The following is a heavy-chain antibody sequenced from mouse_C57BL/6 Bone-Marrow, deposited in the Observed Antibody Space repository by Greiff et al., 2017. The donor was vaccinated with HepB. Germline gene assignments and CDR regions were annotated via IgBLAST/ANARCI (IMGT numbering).Heavy chain of an antibody. CDR2: IYPGSGNT. CDR1: GYTFTDYY. V-gene: IGHV1-76*01. CDR3: ARTGGDYAMDY. Sequence: VQGVESGAELVRPGASVKLSCKASGYTFTDYYINWVKQRPGQGLEWIARIYPGSGNTYYNEKFKGKATLTAEKSSSTAYMQLSSLTSEDSAVYFCARTGGDYAMDYWGQGTSVTVSS. J-gene: IGHJ4*01.